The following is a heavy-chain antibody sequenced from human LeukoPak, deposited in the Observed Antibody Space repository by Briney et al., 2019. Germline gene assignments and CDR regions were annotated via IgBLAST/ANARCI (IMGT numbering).Heavy chain of an antibody. CDR1: GGSFSGYY. D-gene: IGHD6-13*01. CDR3: ARVGQQLVGEFDY. V-gene: IGHV4-34*01. CDR2: INHSGST. J-gene: IGHJ4*02. Sequence: SETLSLTCAVYGGSFSGYYWSWIRQPPGKGLEWIGEINHSGSTNYNPSLKSRVTISVDTSKNQFSLKLSSVTAADTAVYYCARVGQQLVGEFDYWGQGTLVTASS.